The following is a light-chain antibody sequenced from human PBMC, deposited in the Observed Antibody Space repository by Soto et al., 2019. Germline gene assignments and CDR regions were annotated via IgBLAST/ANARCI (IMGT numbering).Light chain of an antibody. CDR1: SSDVGGYNY. Sequence: QSVLTQPASVSGSPGRSITISCTGTSSDVGGYNYVSWHQQHPGKAPKLMIYDVSNRPSGVSNRFSGSKSGNTASLTISGLQAEDEADYYCSSYTSSSTYVFGTGTKLTVL. V-gene: IGLV2-14*01. CDR2: DVS. CDR3: SSYTSSSTYV. J-gene: IGLJ1*01.